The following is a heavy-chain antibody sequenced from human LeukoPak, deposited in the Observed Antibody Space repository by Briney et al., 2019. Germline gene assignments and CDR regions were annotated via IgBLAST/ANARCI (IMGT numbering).Heavy chain of an antibody. CDR1: GGSFSGYY. J-gene: IGHJ4*02. V-gene: IGHV4-34*01. CDR3: ARGGIRRRDGYNLSFDY. D-gene: IGHD5-24*01. Sequence: SETLSLTCAVYGGSFSGYYWSWTRQPPGKGLEWIGEINHSGSTNYNPSLKSRVTISVETSKNQFSLKLSSVTAADTAVYYCARGGIRRRDGYNLSFDYWGQGTLVTVSS. CDR2: INHSGST.